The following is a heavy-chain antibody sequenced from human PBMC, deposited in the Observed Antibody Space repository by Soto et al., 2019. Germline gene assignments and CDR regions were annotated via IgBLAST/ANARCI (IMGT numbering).Heavy chain of an antibody. CDR1: GYTSTSYA. Sequence: EASVKVSCKASGYTSTSYAMHWVRQAPGQRPEWMGWINAGNGNTKYSQKFQGRVTITRDTSASTAYMELSSLRSEDTAVYYCARDGTYDSSGYSFDYWGQGTLVTVSS. CDR3: ARDGTYDSSGYSFDY. V-gene: IGHV1-3*01. D-gene: IGHD3-22*01. CDR2: INAGNGNT. J-gene: IGHJ4*02.